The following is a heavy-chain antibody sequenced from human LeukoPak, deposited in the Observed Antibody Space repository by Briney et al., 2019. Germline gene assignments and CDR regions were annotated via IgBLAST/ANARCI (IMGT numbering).Heavy chain of an antibody. CDR1: GFTFSSYA. D-gene: IGHD3-10*01. V-gene: IGHV3-30*04. J-gene: IGHJ4*02. CDR3: ARDRGY. CDR2: ISYDRSNT. Sequence: HPGGSLRLSCAASGFTFSSYARHWDRQAPGKGLEWVAVISYDRSNTYYADSVKGRFTISRDNSKNTLYLQMNSLRAEDTAVYYCARDRGYWGQGTLVTVSP.